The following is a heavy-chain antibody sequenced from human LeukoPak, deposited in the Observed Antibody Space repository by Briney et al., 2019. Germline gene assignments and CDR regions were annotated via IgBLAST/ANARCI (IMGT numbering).Heavy chain of an antibody. J-gene: IGHJ4*02. V-gene: IGHV3-30*04. CDR1: GFTFSSYA. D-gene: IGHD6-13*01. Sequence: PGGSLRLSYAASGFTFSSYAMHWVRQAPGKGLEWVVVISYDGSNKYYADSVKGRFTISRDNSKNTLYLQMNSLRAEDTAVYYCARDLYSSSWYGLDYWGQGTLVTVSS. CDR3: ARDLYSSSWYGLDY. CDR2: ISYDGSNK.